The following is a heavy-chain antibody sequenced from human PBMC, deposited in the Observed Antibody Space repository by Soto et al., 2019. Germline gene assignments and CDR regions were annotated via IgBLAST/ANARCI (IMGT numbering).Heavy chain of an antibody. CDR2: IYPGDSDT. D-gene: IGHD6-13*01. CDR1: GYSFTSYW. Sequence: GESLKISCKGSGYSFTSYWIGWVRQMPGKGLEWMGIIYPGDSDTRYSPSFQGQVTISADKSISTAYLQWSSLKASDTAMYYCARTAAADKYNNGMDVGGQGTTVTASS. V-gene: IGHV5-51*01. J-gene: IGHJ6*02. CDR3: ARTAAADKYNNGMDV.